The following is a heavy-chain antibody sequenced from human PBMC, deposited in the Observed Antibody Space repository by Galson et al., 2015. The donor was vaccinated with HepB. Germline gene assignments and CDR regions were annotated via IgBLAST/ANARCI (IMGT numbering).Heavy chain of an antibody. CDR1: GFSFSTHW. CDR3: TNYCTSWRHFDF. CDR2: INNDGSGT. Sequence: SLRLSCAASGFSFSTHWMHRVRQAPGKGLVWVSRINNDGSGTTYADSVKGRLTISRDNAKKTLYLQMDSLRAEDTAVYFCTNYCTSWRHFDFWGQGTLVTVSS. D-gene: IGHD6-13*01. V-gene: IGHV3-74*01. J-gene: IGHJ4*02.